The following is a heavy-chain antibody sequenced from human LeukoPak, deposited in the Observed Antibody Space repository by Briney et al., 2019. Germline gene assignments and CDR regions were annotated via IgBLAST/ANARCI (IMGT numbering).Heavy chain of an antibody. CDR1: GFTFGNYG. Sequence: GGSLRLSCAASGFTFGNYGMSWVRQAPGKGLEWVSGINWNGGSTGYADSVEGRFTISRDNAKNSLYLQMNSLRAEDTAVYYCAGWPGAIDYWGQGTLVTVSS. CDR2: INWNGGST. CDR3: AGWPGAIDY. V-gene: IGHV3-20*04. J-gene: IGHJ4*02. D-gene: IGHD6-19*01.